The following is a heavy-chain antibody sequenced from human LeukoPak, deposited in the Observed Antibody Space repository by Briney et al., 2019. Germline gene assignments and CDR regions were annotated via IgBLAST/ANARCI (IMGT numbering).Heavy chain of an antibody. V-gene: IGHV4-39*07. D-gene: IGHD2-2*01. CDR2: VYYSGST. J-gene: IGHJ6*03. CDR1: GGSISTSSYY. CDR3: ARELKGQLRSYYYYHMDV. Sequence: SETLSLTCTVSGGSISTSSYYWGWIRQPPGKGLEWIGSVYYSGSTYYTPSLKSRVTISVDTSKNQFSLRLSSVTAADTAVYYCARELKGQLRSYYYYHMDVWGKGTTVTVSS.